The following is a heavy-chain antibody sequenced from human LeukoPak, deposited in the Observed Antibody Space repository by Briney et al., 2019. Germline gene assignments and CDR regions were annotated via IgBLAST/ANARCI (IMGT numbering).Heavy chain of an antibody. CDR1: GFTFISSA. Sequence: SVKVSCKTSGFTFISSAVQWVRQARGQRLEWIGWFVVGSGNTNYAQKFQERVSITRDMSTSTAYMELSSLRSEDTAVYYCAADPSYSSGYRYYFDYWGQGTLVTVSS. V-gene: IGHV1-58*01. J-gene: IGHJ4*02. CDR2: FVVGSGNT. CDR3: AADPSYSSGYRYYFDY. D-gene: IGHD3-22*01.